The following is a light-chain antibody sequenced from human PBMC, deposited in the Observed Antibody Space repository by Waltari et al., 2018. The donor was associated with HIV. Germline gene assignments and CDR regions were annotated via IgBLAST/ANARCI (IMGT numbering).Light chain of an antibody. CDR3: ATWDDSLNGRV. CDR1: SSHIGSNT. V-gene: IGLV1-44*01. Sequence: QSVLTQPPSASGTPGQRVNISCSGSSSHIGSNTVNWYQQLPGTAPKLLIYSNYHRPSGVPDRFSGSKSGTSASLAISGLQSEDEAEYYCATWDDSLNGRVFGGGTKLTVL. J-gene: IGLJ3*02. CDR2: SNY.